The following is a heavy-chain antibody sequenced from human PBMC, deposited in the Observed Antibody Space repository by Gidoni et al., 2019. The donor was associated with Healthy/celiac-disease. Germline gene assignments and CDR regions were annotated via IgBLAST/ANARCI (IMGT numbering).Heavy chain of an antibody. CDR1: GGTFRSYA. CDR2: IIPIFGTA. V-gene: IGHV1-69*01. CDR3: ARSAPNKGYYYYMDV. J-gene: IGHJ6*03. Sequence: QVQLVQSGAEVKKPGSSLKFSCKASGGTFRSYAISWVRQAPGQGLEWMGGIIPIFGTANYAKKFQGRVTITADESTSTAYMELSSLRSEDTAVYYCARSAPNKGYYYYMDVWGKGTTVTVSS.